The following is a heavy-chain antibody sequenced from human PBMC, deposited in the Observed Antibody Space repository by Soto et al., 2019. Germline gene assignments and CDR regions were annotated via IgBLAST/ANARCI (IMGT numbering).Heavy chain of an antibody. V-gene: IGHV4-31*03. Sequence: SSETLSLTCSVSGGSISSGTSYWSWIRQRPGEGLEWIGYIFYSGGFYYTPSLRGRVLILADTSKNQFTLTLSSVTAADTAVYFCARAPVTLSIFGVAIPYFFAFWGQGALVTVSS. D-gene: IGHD3-3*01. CDR1: GGSISSGTSY. J-gene: IGHJ4*02. CDR2: IFYSGGF. CDR3: ARAPVTLSIFGVAIPYFFAF.